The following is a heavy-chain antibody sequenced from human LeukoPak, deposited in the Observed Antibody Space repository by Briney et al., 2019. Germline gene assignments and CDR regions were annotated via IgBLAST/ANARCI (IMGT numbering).Heavy chain of an antibody. J-gene: IGHJ5*02. CDR2: ISSSSGYI. V-gene: IGHV3-21*01. Sequence: GGSLRLSCAASGFTFTIYSMNWVRQAPGKGLEWVSSISSSSGYIYYADSVKGRFTISRNNAKNSLYLQMNSLRGEDTAVYYCARGLQSAVAGTRWFDPWGQGTLVTVSS. CDR1: GFTFTIYS. CDR3: ARGLQSAVAGTRWFDP. D-gene: IGHD6-19*01.